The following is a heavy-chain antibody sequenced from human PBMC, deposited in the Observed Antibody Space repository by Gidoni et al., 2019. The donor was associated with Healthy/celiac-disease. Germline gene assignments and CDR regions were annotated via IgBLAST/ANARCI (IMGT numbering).Heavy chain of an antibody. Sequence: EVQLVESGGGLVQPGRSLRLSCAASVFTFSSYWMHWVRQAPGKGLVWVSRINSDGSSTSYADSVKGRFTIARDNAKNTLYLQMNSLRAEDTAVYYCARDNVVNLGRADYWGQGTLVTVSS. CDR2: INSDGSST. D-gene: IGHD3-22*01. J-gene: IGHJ4*02. V-gene: IGHV3-74*01. CDR1: VFTFSSYW. CDR3: ARDNVVNLGRADY.